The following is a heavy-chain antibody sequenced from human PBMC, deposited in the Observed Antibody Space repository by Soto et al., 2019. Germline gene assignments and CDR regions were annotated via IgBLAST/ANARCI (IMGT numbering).Heavy chain of an antibody. J-gene: IGHJ1*01. CDR3: ARWGRTGGVDV. V-gene: IGHV3-30*19. CDR1: GFTFRSYV. Sequence: QAQMVESGGSVVQPGTSLRFSCVGSGFTFRSYVIHWARHAPGKGLEWVALTSYDGRDKYYADAVRGRFPISRDKSRNTVGLQMYSLNLGDTDLYSCARWGRTGGVDVWCQGTLGSVSS. CDR2: TSYDGRDK. D-gene: IGHD3-16*01.